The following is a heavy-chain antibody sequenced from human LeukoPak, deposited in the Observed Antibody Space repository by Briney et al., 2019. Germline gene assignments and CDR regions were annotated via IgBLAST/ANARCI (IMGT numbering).Heavy chain of an antibody. CDR2: IIPIFGTA. CDR1: GGTFSSYA. J-gene: IGHJ6*04. D-gene: IGHD2-2*01. V-gene: IGHV1-69*01. Sequence: SVRVSCKASGGTFSSYAISWVRQAPGQGLEWMGGIIPIFGTANYAQTFQGRVTITADESTSTAYMELSSLRSEDTAVYYCARGRPRLYCSSTSCYAGGYYYYYGMDVWGKGTTVTVSS. CDR3: ARGRPRLYCSSTSCYAGGYYYYYGMDV.